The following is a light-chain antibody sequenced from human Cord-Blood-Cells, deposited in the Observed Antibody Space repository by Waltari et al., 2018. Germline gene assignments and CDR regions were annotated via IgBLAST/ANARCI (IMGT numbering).Light chain of an antibody. CDR2: AAS. Sequence: DIQMTQSQSSVSASFGDRVTITSRASHGISSWLAWYQQKPGKAPKLLIYAASSLQSGGPSRCSGRGAGTDFTLSSSSLQREEYATYCCQQANSVPRTFDAGTKVAI. V-gene: IGKV1-12*01. J-gene: IGKJ3*01. CDR3: QQANSVPRT. CDR1: HGISSW.